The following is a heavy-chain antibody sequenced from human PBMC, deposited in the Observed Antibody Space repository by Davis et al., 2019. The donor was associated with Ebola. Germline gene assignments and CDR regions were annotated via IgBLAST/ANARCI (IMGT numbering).Heavy chain of an antibody. J-gene: IGHJ4*02. CDR1: GGSISSSNW. CDR3: ASRPRYGVYSSSWQG. Sequence: PSETLSLTCAVSGGSISSSNWWRWVRQPPGKGLEWIGEIYHSGSTNYNPSLKSRVTISVDKSKNQFSLKLSSVTAADTAVYYCASRPRYGVYSSSWQGWGQGTLVTVSS. D-gene: IGHD6-13*01. V-gene: IGHV4-4*02. CDR2: IYHSGST.